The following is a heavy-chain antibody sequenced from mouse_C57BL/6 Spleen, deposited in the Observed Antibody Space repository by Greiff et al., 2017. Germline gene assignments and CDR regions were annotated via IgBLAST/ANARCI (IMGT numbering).Heavy chain of an antibody. CDR3: ARDGNYVFAY. CDR2: IYPGSGST. CDR1: GYTFTSYW. J-gene: IGHJ3*01. V-gene: IGHV1-55*01. D-gene: IGHD2-1*01. Sequence: VQLQQSGAELVKPGASVTMSCKASGYTFTSYWITWVKQRPGQGLEWIGDIYPGSGSTNYNEKFKSKATLTVDTSSSTAYMQLSSLTSEDSAVYYCARDGNYVFAYWGQGTLVTVSA.